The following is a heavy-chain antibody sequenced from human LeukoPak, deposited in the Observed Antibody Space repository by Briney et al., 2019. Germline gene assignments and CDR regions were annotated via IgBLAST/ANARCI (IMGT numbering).Heavy chain of an antibody. V-gene: IGHV3-73*01. CDR2: LRSKANSYAT. CDR1: GFTFSGSA. D-gene: IGHD1-26*01. Sequence: GGSLRLSCAASGFTFSGSAMHWVRQASGKGLEWVGRLRSKANSYATAYAASVKGRFTISIDDSKNTAYLQMNSLRGEETAVYYCAKDGDTMSGTYYYDMDVWGKGTTVTIS. J-gene: IGHJ6*03. CDR3: AKDGDTMSGTYYYDMDV.